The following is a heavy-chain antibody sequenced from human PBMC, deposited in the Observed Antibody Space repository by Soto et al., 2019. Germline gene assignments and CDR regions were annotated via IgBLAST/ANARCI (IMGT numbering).Heavy chain of an antibody. CDR2: IMPIFGTI. V-gene: IGHV1-69*01. CDR3: ARAYCSSTSCPYGMDV. Sequence: QVQLVQSGAEVKKPGSSVKVSCKASGGTFSKYAISWVRQAPGQGLEWMGGIMPIFGTIKYAQKFQGRVTITADESTSTAYMELSILRSEDTAVYYCARAYCSSTSCPYGMDVWGQGTTVTVSS. J-gene: IGHJ6*02. D-gene: IGHD2-2*01. CDR1: GGTFSKYA.